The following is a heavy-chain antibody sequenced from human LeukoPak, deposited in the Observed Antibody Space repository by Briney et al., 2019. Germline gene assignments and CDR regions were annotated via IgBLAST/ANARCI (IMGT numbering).Heavy chain of an antibody. D-gene: IGHD6-19*01. V-gene: IGHV3-30*18. CDR2: ISYDGSNK. CDR1: GFTFSSYG. Sequence: GGSLRLSCAASGFTFSSYGMHWVRQAPGKGLEWVAVISYDGSNKYYADSVKGRFTISRDNSKNTLQLQMNSLRAEATAVYYCAKVDLTLLAVAGLAFDYWGQGTLVTVSS. J-gene: IGHJ4*02. CDR3: AKVDLTLLAVAGLAFDY.